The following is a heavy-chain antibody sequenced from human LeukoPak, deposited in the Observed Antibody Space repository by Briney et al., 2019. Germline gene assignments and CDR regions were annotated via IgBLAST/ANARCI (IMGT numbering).Heavy chain of an antibody. J-gene: IGHJ4*02. CDR1: GFTFTHFG. D-gene: IGHD1-26*01. CDR2: ITGNSGRT. V-gene: IGHV3-23*01. Sequence: PGGSLRLSCAGSGFTFTHFGLHWVRQAPGKGLEWVSSITGNSGRTYYIDSVRGRFTISRDTSNNTLYLQMTSLGDEDTAVYYCAKGTRVGVTTLFDSWGQGTLVTVSS. CDR3: AKGTRVGVTTLFDS.